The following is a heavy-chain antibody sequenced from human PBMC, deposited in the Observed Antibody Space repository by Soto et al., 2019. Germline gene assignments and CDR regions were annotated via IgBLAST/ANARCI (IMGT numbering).Heavy chain of an antibody. D-gene: IGHD2-15*01. J-gene: IGHJ4*02. CDR2: IWHDGSQK. CDR3: AREEGVVARAFDY. CDR1: GVAFRSYG. V-gene: IGHV3-33*01. Sequence: PGGSLRLSCEASGVAFRSYGMHWVRQAPGKGLEWVSLIWHDGSQKYYADSVKGRFTISRDNSKNTLHLQMSSLRAEDTAVYYCAREEGVVARAFDYWGQGTLVTVSS.